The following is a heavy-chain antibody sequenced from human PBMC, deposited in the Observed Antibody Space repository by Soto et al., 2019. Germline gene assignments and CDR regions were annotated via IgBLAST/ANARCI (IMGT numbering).Heavy chain of an antibody. D-gene: IGHD3-10*01. J-gene: IGHJ5*02. CDR1: GYTFTSYA. CDR2: INAGNGNT. V-gene: IGHV1-3*01. Sequence: QVQLVQSGAEVKKPGASVKVSCKASGYTFTSYAMHWVRQAPGQRLEWMGWINAGNGNTKYSQKFQGRVTITRDTSASSAYMDLSSLRSEDTAVYYCARVGNRFGGSLGWFDPWGQGTLVTVSS. CDR3: ARVGNRFGGSLGWFDP.